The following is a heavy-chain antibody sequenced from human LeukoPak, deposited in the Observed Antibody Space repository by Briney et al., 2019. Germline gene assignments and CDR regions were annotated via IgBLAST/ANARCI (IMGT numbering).Heavy chain of an antibody. V-gene: IGHV3-33*01. D-gene: IGHD2-8*01. J-gene: IGHJ4*02. CDR2: IWSDGSNK. CDR3: AREVNGAYYFDY. Sequence: GGSLRLSCAASGFTFSSYAMDWVRQAPGKGLEWVAVIWSDGSNKYYADSVEGRSTISRDNSKNTLHLQMDSLRAEDTAVYYCAREVNGAYYFDYWGQGTLVTVS. CDR1: GFTFSSYA.